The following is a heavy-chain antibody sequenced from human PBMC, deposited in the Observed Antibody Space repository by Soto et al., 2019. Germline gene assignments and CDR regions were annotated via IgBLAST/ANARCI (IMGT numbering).Heavy chain of an antibody. V-gene: IGHV6-1*01. Sequence: SQTLSLTCAISWDSVSSNSAAWNWIRQSPSRGLEWLGRTYYRSKWYNDYAVSVKSRITINPDTSKNQFSLQLNSVTPEDTAVYYCARADDYGGEEPFDYWGQGTLVTVSS. CDR2: TYYRSKWYN. CDR3: ARADDYGGEEPFDY. CDR1: WDSVSSNSAA. J-gene: IGHJ4*02. D-gene: IGHD4-17*01.